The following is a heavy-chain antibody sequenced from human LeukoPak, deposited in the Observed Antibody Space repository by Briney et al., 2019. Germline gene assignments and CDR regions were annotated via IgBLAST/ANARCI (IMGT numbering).Heavy chain of an antibody. CDR1: GFTFSSYS. D-gene: IGHD1-20*01. J-gene: IGHJ5*02. CDR3: ARGITGT. CDR2: INHSGST. V-gene: IGHV4-34*01. Sequence: GSLRLSCAASGFTFSSYSMNWVRQPPGKGLEWIGEINHSGSTNYNPSLKSRVTISVDTSKNQFSLKLSSVTAADTAVYYCARGITGTWGQGTLVTVSS.